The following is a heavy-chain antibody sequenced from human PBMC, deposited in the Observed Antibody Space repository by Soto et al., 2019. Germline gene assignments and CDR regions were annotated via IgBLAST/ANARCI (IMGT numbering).Heavy chain of an antibody. D-gene: IGHD3-22*01. J-gene: IGHJ4*02. Sequence: NPSETLSLTCTVSGGSISSGDYYWSWIRQPPGKGLEWIGYIYYSGSTYYNPSLKSRVTISVDTSKNQFSLKLSSVTAADTAVYYCARSTYYYDSSGYNFDYWGQGTLVTVSS. CDR1: GGSISSGDYY. V-gene: IGHV4-30-4*01. CDR3: ARSTYYYDSSGYNFDY. CDR2: IYYSGST.